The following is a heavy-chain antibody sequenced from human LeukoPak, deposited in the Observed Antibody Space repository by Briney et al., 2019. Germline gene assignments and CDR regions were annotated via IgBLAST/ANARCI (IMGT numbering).Heavy chain of an antibody. J-gene: IGHJ6*04. CDR1: GFTFSNAW. V-gene: IGHV3-15*01. D-gene: IGHD3-10*02. Sequence: GGSLRLSCAASGFTFSNAWMSWVRQAPGKGLEWVGRIKSKTDGGTADYAAPVKGRFTISRDDSKNTLYLQMNSLRAEDTAVYYCAELGITMIGGVWGKGTTVTISS. CDR3: AELGITMIGGV. CDR2: IKSKTDGGTA.